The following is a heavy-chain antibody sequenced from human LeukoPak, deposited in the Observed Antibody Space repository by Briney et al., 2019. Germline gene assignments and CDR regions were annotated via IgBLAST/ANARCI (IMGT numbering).Heavy chain of an antibody. V-gene: IGHV3-23*01. D-gene: IGHD6-13*01. CDR2: ISGSGGST. Sequence: GGSLRLSCAASGFTFSSYAMSWVRQAPGKGLDWVSAISGSGGSTYYADSVKGRFTISRDNSKNTLYLQMNSLRAEDTAVYYCAKDLASGRAHYFDYWGQGTLVTVSS. CDR1: GFTFSSYA. CDR3: AKDLASGRAHYFDY. J-gene: IGHJ4*02.